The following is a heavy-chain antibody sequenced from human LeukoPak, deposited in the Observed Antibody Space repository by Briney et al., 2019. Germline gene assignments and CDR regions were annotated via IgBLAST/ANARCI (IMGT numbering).Heavy chain of an antibody. D-gene: IGHD3-9*01. CDR3: ARAGVYDILTGAFDY. J-gene: IGHJ4*02. V-gene: IGHV3-21*01. CDR2: ISSSSSYI. CDR1: GFTFSSYS. Sequence: NAGGSLRLSCAASGFTFSSYSMNWVRQAPGKGLEWVSSISSSSSYIYYADSVKGRFTISRDNAKNSLYLQMNSLRAEDTAVYYCARAGVYDILTGAFDYWGQGTLVTVSS.